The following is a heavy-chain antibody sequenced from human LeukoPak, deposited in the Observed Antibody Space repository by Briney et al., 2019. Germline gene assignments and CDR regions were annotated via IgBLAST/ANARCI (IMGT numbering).Heavy chain of an antibody. Sequence: PSETLSLTCTVSGGSISSGGYYWSWIRQPPGKGLEWIGYIYDSGSTYYKPSLRSRVTISGDTSKNQFSLKVTSVSDAATAVYYCASYGSGWYFDLWGRGTLVTVSS. CDR2: IYDSGST. D-gene: IGHD3-10*01. CDR3: ASYGSGWYFDL. J-gene: IGHJ2*01. V-gene: IGHV4-31*03. CDR1: GGSISSGGYY.